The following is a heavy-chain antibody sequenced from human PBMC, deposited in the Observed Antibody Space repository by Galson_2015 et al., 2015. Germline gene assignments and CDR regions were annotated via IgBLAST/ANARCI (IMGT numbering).Heavy chain of an antibody. D-gene: IGHD3-22*01. V-gene: IGHV3-73*01. CDR1: GFSFSDSA. J-gene: IGHJ4*02. CDR2: IRSKTNNYAT. Sequence: SLRLSCAASGFSFSDSAIHWVRQASGKGLEWVGRIRSKTNNYATAYAASVKGRFTISRDDLNNRAYLQMNSLKTDDTAMYYCIKSYYYDSGGFSDPFDYWGQGTLVTVSS. CDR3: IKSYYYDSGGFSDPFDY.